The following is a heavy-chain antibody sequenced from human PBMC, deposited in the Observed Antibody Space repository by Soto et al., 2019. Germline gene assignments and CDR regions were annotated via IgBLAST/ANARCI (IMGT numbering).Heavy chain of an antibody. CDR2: ISPSAGST. CDR1: GYTFTSYY. V-gene: IGHV1-46*04. D-gene: IGHD6-6*01. CDR3: ARGSSSLGFDY. Sequence: GASVKVSCKASGYTFTSYYIHWVRQAPGQGLEWMGIISPSAGSTNYAQNMQGRVTLTRDTSRNSVYMELGSLRSEDTAVYYCARGSSSLGFDYWGQGTLVTVSS. J-gene: IGHJ4*02.